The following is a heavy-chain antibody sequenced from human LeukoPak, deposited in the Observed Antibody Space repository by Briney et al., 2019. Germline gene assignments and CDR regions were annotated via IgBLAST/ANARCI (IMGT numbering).Heavy chain of an antibody. CDR3: ARGRYLTTGGGAAAGFLDY. V-gene: IGHV4-59*12. J-gene: IGHJ4*02. D-gene: IGHD6-13*01. Sequence: SETLSLTCTVSGGSISSYYWSWIRQPPGKGLEWIGYIYYSGSTNYNPSLKSRVTISVDTSKNQFSLKLGSVTAADTAVYYCARGRYLTTGGGAAAGFLDYWGQGTLVTVSS. CDR2: IYYSGST. CDR1: GGSISSYY.